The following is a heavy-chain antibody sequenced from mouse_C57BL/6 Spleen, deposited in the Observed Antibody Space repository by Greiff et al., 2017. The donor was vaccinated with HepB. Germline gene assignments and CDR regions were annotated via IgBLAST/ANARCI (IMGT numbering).Heavy chain of an antibody. CDR3: ARENYYGSSYGEYYFDY. Sequence: VQLQQSGAELVRPGPSVKMSCKASGYTFTNYWIGWAKQRPGHGLEWIGDIYPGGGYTNYNEKFKGKATLTADKSSSTAYMQFSSLTSEDSAIYYCARENYYGSSYGEYYFDYWGQGTTLTVSS. CDR1: GYTFTNYW. D-gene: IGHD1-1*01. CDR2: IYPGGGYT. J-gene: IGHJ2*01. V-gene: IGHV1-63*01.